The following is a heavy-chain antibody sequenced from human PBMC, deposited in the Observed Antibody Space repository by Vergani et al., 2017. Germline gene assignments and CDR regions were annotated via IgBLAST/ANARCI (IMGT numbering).Heavy chain of an antibody. CDR2: ISAYNGNT. CDR3: ARLRYWSCGGCYSSQYYYCMDV. CDR1: GYTFTSYG. J-gene: IGHJ6*02. Sequence: QVQLVQSGAEVKKPGASVTVSCKASGYTFTSYGISWVRQAPGPGLEWRGWISAYNGNTNCAQKRQGRVTMTTDTSTITAYVELRSLRSDDTAVYYCARLRYWSCGGCYSSQYYYCMDVWGQGTTVTVSS. V-gene: IGHV1-18*01. D-gene: IGHD2-15*01.